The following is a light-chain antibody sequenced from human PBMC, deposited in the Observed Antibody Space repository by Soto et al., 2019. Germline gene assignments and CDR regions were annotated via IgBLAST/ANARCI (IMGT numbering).Light chain of an antibody. CDR3: QQYGSSPWT. CDR2: GAS. Sequence: EIVMTQSPATLSVSPGERATLSCRASQSVSSNLGWYQQKPGQAPRLLIYGASSRATGIPDRFSGSGSGTDFTLTISRLEPEDFAVYYCQQYGSSPWTFGQGTNVDIK. V-gene: IGKV3-20*01. J-gene: IGKJ1*01. CDR1: QSVSSN.